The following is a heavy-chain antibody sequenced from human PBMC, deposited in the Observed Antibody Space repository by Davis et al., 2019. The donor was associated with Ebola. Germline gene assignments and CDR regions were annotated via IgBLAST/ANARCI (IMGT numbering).Heavy chain of an antibody. CDR3: AREGPYSSSWYFDY. CDR2: ISYDGSNK. Sequence: PGGSLRLSCAASGFTFSSYAMHWVRQAPGKGLEWVAVISYDGSNKYYADSVKGRFTISRDNSKNTLYLQMNSLRAEDTAVYYCAREGPYSSSWYFDYWGQGTLVTVSS. J-gene: IGHJ4*02. D-gene: IGHD6-13*01. V-gene: IGHV3-30*04. CDR1: GFTFSSYA.